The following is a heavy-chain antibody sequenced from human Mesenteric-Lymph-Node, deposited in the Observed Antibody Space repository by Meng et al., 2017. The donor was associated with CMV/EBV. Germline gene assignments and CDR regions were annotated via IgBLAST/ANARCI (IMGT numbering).Heavy chain of an antibody. D-gene: IGHD6-13*01. V-gene: IGHV3-7*01. J-gene: IGHJ4*02. CDR2: IKQDGSEK. Sequence: GGSLRLSCAASGFTFSSYWMSWVRQAPGKGLEWVANIKQDGSEKYYVDSVEGRFTISRDNAKDSLFLHMNSPRAEDTAVYYCARDLPAGHFDYWGQGTLVTVSS. CDR3: ARDLPAGHFDY. CDR1: GFTFSSYW.